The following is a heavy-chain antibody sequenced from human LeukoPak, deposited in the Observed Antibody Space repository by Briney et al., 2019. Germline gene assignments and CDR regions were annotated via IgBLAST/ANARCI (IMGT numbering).Heavy chain of an antibody. CDR1: GGSISSSSYY. CDR2: IYYSGST. V-gene: IGHV4-39*07. CDR3: ARDRVRELENFDY. Sequence: PSETLSLTCTVSGGSISSSSYYWGWIRQPPGKGLEWIGSIYYSGSTYYNPSLKSRVTISVDTSKNQFSLKLSSVTAADTAVYYCARDRVRELENFDYWGQGTLVTVSS. D-gene: IGHD1-26*01. J-gene: IGHJ4*02.